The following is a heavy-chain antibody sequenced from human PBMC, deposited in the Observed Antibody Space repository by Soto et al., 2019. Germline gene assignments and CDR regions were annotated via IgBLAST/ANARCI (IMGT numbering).Heavy chain of an antibody. V-gene: IGHV3-30*18. Sequence: PGGSLRLSCAASGFTFSSYGRHWVRQAPGKGLEWVAVISYDGSNKYYADSVKGRFTISRDNSKNTLYLQMNSLRAEDTAVYHCAKDLVVVVDYYMDVWGKGTTVTVSS. CDR3: AKDLVVVVDYYMDV. D-gene: IGHD2-15*01. CDR1: GFTFSSYG. CDR2: ISYDGSNK. J-gene: IGHJ6*03.